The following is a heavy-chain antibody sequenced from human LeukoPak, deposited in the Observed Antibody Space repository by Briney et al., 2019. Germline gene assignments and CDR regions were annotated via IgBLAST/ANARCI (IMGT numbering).Heavy chain of an antibody. V-gene: IGHV1-69*04. CDR3: AGLRKNGYFDL. CDR1: GGTFSSYA. Sequence: ASVKVSCKASGGTFSSYAISWVRQAPGQGLEWTGRIIPIFGIANYAQKFQGRVAITADKSTSTAYMELSSLRSEDTAVYYCAGLRKNGYFDLWGRGTLVTVSS. J-gene: IGHJ2*01. CDR2: IIPIFGIA.